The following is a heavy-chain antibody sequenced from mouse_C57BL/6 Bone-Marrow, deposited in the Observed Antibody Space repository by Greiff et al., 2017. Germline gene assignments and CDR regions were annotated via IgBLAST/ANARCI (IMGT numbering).Heavy chain of an antibody. CDR2: ISNGGGST. V-gene: IGHV5-12*01. CDR3: ARHRLERAYFDY. Sequence: EVQGVESGGGLVQPGGSLKLSCAASGFTFSDYYMYWVRQTPEKRLEWVAYISNGGGSTYYPETVKGRFTISRDNAKNTLYLQMSRLKSEDTAMYYCARHRLERAYFDYWGQGTTLTVSS. J-gene: IGHJ2*01. CDR1: GFTFSDYY. D-gene: IGHD3-1*01.